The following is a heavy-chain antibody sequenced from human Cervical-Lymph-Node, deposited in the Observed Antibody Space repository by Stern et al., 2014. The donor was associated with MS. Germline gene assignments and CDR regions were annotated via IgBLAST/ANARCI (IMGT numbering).Heavy chain of an antibody. CDR2: IYYSGTT. D-gene: IGHD2-21*01. J-gene: IGHJ4*02. V-gene: IGHV4-31*03. CDR1: GGSISDDGYP. CDR3: ARAASQETLEF. Sequence: QVQLQESGPGLVKPSQTLSLTCTVSGGSISDDGYPWSWIRQHPVKGLEWVGYIYYSGTTYYNPSLKSRVTISVDTSKNQFSLKLSSVTAADTAVYYCARAASQETLEFWGQGTLVTVSS.